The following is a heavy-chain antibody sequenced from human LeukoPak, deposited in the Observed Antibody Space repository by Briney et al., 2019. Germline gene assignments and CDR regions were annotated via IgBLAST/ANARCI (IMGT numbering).Heavy chain of an antibody. J-gene: IGHJ4*02. CDR3: AKAETRITGTGGFDY. CDR2: IRYGGSNK. V-gene: IGHV3-30*02. Sequence: PGGSLRLSCAASGFTFSSYSMNWVRQAPGKGLEWVAFIRYGGSNKYYADSVKGRFTISRDNSKNTLYLQMSSLRAEDTAVYYCAKAETRITGTGGFDYWGQGTLVTVSS. D-gene: IGHD1-7*01. CDR1: GFTFSSYS.